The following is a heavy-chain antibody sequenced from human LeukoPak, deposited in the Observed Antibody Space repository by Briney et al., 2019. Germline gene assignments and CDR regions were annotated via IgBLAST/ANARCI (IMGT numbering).Heavy chain of an antibody. D-gene: IGHD2-2*02. V-gene: IGHV3-11*04. CDR1: GFTFSDYY. Sequence: GGSLRLSCAASGFTFSDYYMSWIRQAPGKGLEWVSYISSSGSTIYYADSVKGRFTISRDNAKNSLYLQMNSLRAEDTALYYCARGYCSTTSCYNDYWGQGTLVTVSS. CDR2: ISSSGSTI. J-gene: IGHJ4*02. CDR3: ARGYCSTTSCYNDY.